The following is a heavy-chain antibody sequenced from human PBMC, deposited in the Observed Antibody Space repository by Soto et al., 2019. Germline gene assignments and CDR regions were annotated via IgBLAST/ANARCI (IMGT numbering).Heavy chain of an antibody. CDR2: IYYSGST. V-gene: IGHV4-59*01. CDR3: ARSPETRYFDWLPLKDNWFDP. CDR1: GGSISSYY. J-gene: IGHJ5*02. Sequence: SETLSLTCTVSGGSISSYYWSWIRQPPGKGLEWIGYIYYSGSTNYNPSLKSRVTISVDTSKNQFSLKLSSVTAADTAVYYCARSPETRYFDWLPLKDNWFDPWGQGTLVTVSS. D-gene: IGHD3-9*01.